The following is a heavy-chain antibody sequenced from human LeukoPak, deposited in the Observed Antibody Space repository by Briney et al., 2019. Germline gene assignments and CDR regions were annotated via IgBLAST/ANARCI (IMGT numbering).Heavy chain of an antibody. J-gene: IGHJ4*02. CDR1: GVTKTKNK. D-gene: IGHD6-19*01. CDR3: ARDLAQAGYFDY. CDR2: IFTDGST. Sequence: GGPRRLSCAPPGVTKTKNKMPWFRKAEGKALEWVSVIFTDGSTHYADSVKGRFIISRDNFKNTVSLQMDSLTMDDSGVYYCARDLAQAGYFDYWGLGTLVIVSS. V-gene: IGHV3-53*01.